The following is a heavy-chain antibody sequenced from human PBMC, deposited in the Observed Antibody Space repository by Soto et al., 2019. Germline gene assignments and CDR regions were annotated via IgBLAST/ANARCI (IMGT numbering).Heavy chain of an antibody. CDR1: GGSFSGYY. Sequence: QVQLQQWGAGLLKPSETLSLTCAVYGGSFSGYYWSWIRQPPGKGLEWIGEINHSGSTNYNPSLKSRDKNTVDTSKIQFSLKLSSVTAADTAVYYCARFPHRAAAGSGPYALDYWGQGTLVTVSS. CDR2: INHSGST. V-gene: IGHV4-34*01. J-gene: IGHJ4*02. CDR3: ARFPHRAAAGSGPYALDY. D-gene: IGHD6-13*01.